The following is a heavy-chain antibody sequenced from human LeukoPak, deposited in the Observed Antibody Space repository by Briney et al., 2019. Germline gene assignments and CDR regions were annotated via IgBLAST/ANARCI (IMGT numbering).Heavy chain of an antibody. CDR2: IYHSGST. CDR3: ARDPGSPRGYSDL. D-gene: IGHD2-15*01. V-gene: IGHV4-30-2*01. J-gene: IGHJ2*01. CDR1: GGSMSSGGYS. Sequence: SETLSLTCAVSGGSMSSGGYSWSWIRQPPGKGLEWIGYIYHSGSTYYNPSLKSRVIISVDRSKKHLSLKLSSVTAADTAVYYCARDPGSPRGYSDLWGRGTLVTVSS.